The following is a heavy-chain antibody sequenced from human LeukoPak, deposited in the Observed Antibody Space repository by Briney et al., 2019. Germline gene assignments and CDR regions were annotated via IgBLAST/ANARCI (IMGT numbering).Heavy chain of an antibody. CDR2: IYYSGST. CDR1: GGSISSYY. Sequence: SETLSLTCTVSGGSISSYYWSWIRQPPGKGLEWIGYIYYSGSTNDNPSLKSRVTISVDTSKNQFFLKLSSVTAADTAVYYCARGDDYSGSSWFDPWGQGTLVTVSS. D-gene: IGHD6-6*01. J-gene: IGHJ5*02. CDR3: ARGDDYSGSSWFDP. V-gene: IGHV4-59*01.